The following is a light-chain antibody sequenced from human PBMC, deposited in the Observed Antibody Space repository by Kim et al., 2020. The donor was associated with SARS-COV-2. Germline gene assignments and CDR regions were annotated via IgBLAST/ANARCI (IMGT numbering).Light chain of an antibody. CDR3: QQYYGYPWT. Sequence: DIQMTQSPSTLSASAGDSVTITCRASPSIGPFLAWYQQKPGRAPKLLIYKASYLESGVPSRFSGSGSGTEFTLTIYSLQPDDFASYYCQQYYGYPWTFGQGTKVDIK. J-gene: IGKJ1*01. CDR2: KAS. V-gene: IGKV1-5*03. CDR1: PSIGPF.